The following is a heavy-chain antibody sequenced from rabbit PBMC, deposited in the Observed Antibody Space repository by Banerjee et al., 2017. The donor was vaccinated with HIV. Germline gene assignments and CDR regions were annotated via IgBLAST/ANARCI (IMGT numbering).Heavy chain of an antibody. J-gene: IGHJ4*01. CDR3: ARDQAGYAGYGYAKFCFNL. V-gene: IGHV1S40*01. Sequence: QSLEESGGDLVKPGASLTLTCTASGFSFSSSYYMCWVRQAPGKGLEWIACIYAGSSGSTYYAGWAKGRFTIAKTSSATVTLQMTSLTAADTATYFCARDQAGYAGYGYAKFCFNLWGQDTLVTFS. CDR1: GFSFSSSYY. D-gene: IGHD6-1*01. CDR2: IYAGSSGST.